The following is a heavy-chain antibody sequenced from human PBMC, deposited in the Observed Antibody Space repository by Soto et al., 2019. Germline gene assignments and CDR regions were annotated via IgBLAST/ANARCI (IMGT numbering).Heavy chain of an antibody. V-gene: IGHV3-33*03. CDR3: TTELNDMKAFDI. D-gene: IGHD1-1*01. J-gene: IGHJ3*02. Sequence: QVQLVESGGGVVQPGGSLRLSCVASGFPFSNYGMHWVRQTPGKGLDWVAMTWYDGINKDYADSVKDRFTISRDNAKNTLYLQMNSLRDGDSDVYYCTTELNDMKAFDIWGQGTMVTVPS. CDR1: GFPFSNYG. CDR2: TWYDGINK.